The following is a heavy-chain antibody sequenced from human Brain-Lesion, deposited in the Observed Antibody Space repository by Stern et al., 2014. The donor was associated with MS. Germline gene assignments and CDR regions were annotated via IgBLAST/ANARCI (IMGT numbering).Heavy chain of an antibody. V-gene: IGHV3-74*02. CDR2: VTTDGRRK. D-gene: IGHD3-10*01. Sequence: VQLVESGGGLVQPGGSLRLSCAASGFTFSNYWMHWVRQAPGKGLVWGARVTTDGRRKSYADSVKGRFTMSRDNAKNPLYLQRNSLRVEDTAIYYCARGERWFDSWGQGTLVTVSS. CDR1: GFTFSNYW. CDR3: ARGERWFDS. J-gene: IGHJ5*01.